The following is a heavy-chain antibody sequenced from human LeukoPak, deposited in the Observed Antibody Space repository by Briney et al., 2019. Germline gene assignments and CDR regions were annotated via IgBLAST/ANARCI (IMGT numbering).Heavy chain of an antibody. V-gene: IGHV3-74*01. J-gene: IGHJ4*02. Sequence: GGSLRLSCAASGNSWMHWVRQAPGKGLVWVSHINSDGSWTSYADSVKGRFTISKDNAKNTVYLQMNNLRAEDTAVYYCVSFYEAYWGRGTLVTVSS. CDR1: GNSW. CDR2: INSDGSWT. CDR3: VSFYEAY. D-gene: IGHD2/OR15-2a*01.